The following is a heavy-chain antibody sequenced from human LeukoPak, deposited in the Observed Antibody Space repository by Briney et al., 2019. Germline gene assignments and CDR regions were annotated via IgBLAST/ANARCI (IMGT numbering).Heavy chain of an antibody. CDR1: GFTVSSNY. CDR2: IYSGGST. V-gene: IGHV3-66*01. CDR3: AKDIRFLEWLARGVFDY. Sequence: PGGSLRLSCAASGFTVSSNYMSWVRQAPGKGLEWVSVIYSGGSTYYADSVKGRFTISRDNSKNTLYLQMNSLRAEDTAVYYCAKDIRFLEWLARGVFDYWGQGTLVTVSS. J-gene: IGHJ4*02. D-gene: IGHD3-3*01.